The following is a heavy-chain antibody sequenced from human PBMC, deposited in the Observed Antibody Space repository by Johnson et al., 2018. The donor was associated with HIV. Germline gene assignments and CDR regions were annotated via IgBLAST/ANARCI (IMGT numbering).Heavy chain of an antibody. V-gene: IGHV3-30*04. J-gene: IGHJ3*02. CDR3: ARGSRYTHDNDDVYLLHAFDI. D-gene: IGHD3-16*01. Sequence: MHLVESGGGVVQPGRSLRLSCAASGFTFSSYAMHWVRQAPGKGLEWVAVISYDGSEKYYADSVKGRFTISRDSSKNTLYLQVNSLRAEDTAVYYCARGSRYTHDNDDVYLLHAFDIWGQGTVVTVSS. CDR1: GFTFSSYA. CDR2: ISYDGSEK.